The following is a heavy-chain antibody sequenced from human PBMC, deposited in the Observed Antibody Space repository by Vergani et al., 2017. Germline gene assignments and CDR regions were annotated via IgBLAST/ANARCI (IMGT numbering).Heavy chain of an antibody. Sequence: EVQLLESGGSLKQPGGSVRLSCAASGFTFSTYAMHGVRQAPGKGLEWVSALTGGGGSTYYADSFKGRFIISRDNSRDTLYLQMNSLRPEDTATYYCVKDAGSYENFFDSCGQGTLVTVSS. D-gene: IGHD1-26*01. J-gene: IGHJ4*02. V-gene: IGHV3-23*01. CDR2: LTGGGGST. CDR3: VKDAGSYENFFDS. CDR1: GFTFSTYA.